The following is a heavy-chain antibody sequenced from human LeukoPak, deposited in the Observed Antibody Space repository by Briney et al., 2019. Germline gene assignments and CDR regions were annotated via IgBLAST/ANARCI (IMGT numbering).Heavy chain of an antibody. V-gene: IGHV4-59*01. CDR3: ARVRFYDTTGYSTSYYLDY. CDR2: THYSGTG. J-gene: IGHJ4*02. CDR1: CGPIIASY. D-gene: IGHD3-22*01. Sequence: PSETLSLTCAVSCGPIIASYWSWIRQPPGKGLEWIGYTHYSGTGNYNPSLKSRVTISIDTSKNRFSLRLTSVTAADTAVYYCARVRFYDTTGYSTSYYLDYWGQGALVTVSS.